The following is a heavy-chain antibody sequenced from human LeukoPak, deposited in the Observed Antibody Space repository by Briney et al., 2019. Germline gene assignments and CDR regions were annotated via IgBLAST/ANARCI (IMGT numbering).Heavy chain of an antibody. CDR1: GYTFTGYY. CDR2: INPNSGGT. V-gene: IGHV1-2*02. Sequence: ASVKVSCKASGYTFTGYYMHWVRQAPGQGLEWMGWINPNSGGTNYAQKFQGRVTMTRDTSTSTVYMELSSLRSEGTAVYYCARVSINYYYDSSGYYDYWGQGTLVTVSS. J-gene: IGHJ4*02. D-gene: IGHD3-22*01. CDR3: ARVSINYYYDSSGYYDY.